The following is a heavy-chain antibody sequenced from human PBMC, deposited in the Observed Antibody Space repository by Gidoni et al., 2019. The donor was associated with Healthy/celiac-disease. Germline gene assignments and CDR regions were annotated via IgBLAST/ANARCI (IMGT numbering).Heavy chain of an antibody. V-gene: IGHV3-23*01. Sequence: EVQLLESGGGLVQPGGSLRLSCAASVFTFRSYDMSWVRQAPGKGLEWVSASSGSGGSTCYADSVKGRFTISRDKSKNTLYLQMNSLRAEDTAVYYCAKDRRVVRGVIITHNWFDPWGQGTLVTVSS. CDR1: VFTFRSYD. D-gene: IGHD3-10*01. J-gene: IGHJ5*02. CDR2: SSGSGGST. CDR3: AKDRRVVRGVIITHNWFDP.